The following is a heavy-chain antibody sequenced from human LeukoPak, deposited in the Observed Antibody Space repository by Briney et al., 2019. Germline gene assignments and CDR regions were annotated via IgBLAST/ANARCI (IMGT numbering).Heavy chain of an antibody. J-gene: IGHJ5*02. CDR3: AKDWTATERWGYNWFDP. V-gene: IGHV3-30*02. CDR1: GFTFSNYG. Sequence: GESLRLSCAASGFTFSNYGMHWVRQAPGKGLEWVAFIRYDGTNKYYADSVKGRFTISRDNSKNTLYLQMNSLRAEDTAVYYCAKDWTATERWGYNWFDPWGQGTLVTVSS. CDR2: IRYDGTNK. D-gene: IGHD1-1*01.